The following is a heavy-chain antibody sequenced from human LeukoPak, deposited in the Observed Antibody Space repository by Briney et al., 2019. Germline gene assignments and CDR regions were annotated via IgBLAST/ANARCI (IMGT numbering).Heavy chain of an antibody. CDR1: GGSISSYY. CDR2: IYYSGST. V-gene: IGHV4-59*01. J-gene: IGHJ4*02. D-gene: IGHD6-19*01. CDR3: ARGHYSSGWYTPLSFDY. Sequence: SETLSLTCTVSGGSISSYYWSWIRQPPGKGLEWIGYIYYSGSTNYNPSLKSRVTISVDTSKNQFSLKLSSVTAADTAVYYCARGHYSSGWYTPLSFDYWGLGTLVTVSS.